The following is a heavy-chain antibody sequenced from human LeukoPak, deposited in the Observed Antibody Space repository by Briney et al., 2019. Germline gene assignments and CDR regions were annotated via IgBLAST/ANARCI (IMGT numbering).Heavy chain of an antibody. CDR1: GFTFSSYG. CDR2: ISYDGSNK. J-gene: IGHJ6*02. D-gene: IGHD2-15*01. CDR3: AKDGEDIVVVVAATPSPGYYGMDV. Sequence: GGSLRLSCAASGFTFSSYGMHWVRQAPGKGLEWVAVISYDGSNKYYADSVKGRFTISRDNSKNTLYLQMNSLRAEDTAVYYCAKDGEDIVVVVAATPSPGYYGMDVWGQGTTVTVSS. V-gene: IGHV3-30*18.